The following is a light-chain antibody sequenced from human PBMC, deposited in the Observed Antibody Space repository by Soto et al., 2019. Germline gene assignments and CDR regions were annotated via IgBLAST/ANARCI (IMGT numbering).Light chain of an antibody. V-gene: IGKV3-15*01. J-gene: IGKJ1*01. CDR2: GAS. CDR1: QSVSTN. CDR3: QQYNKWPQT. Sequence: EIMMTQSPATVSVSPGERATLSCRASQSVSTNLAWYQHKPGQAPRLLIYGASTRATDIPPRFSGSGSGTEFTLTISSLQSEDIAVYYCQQYNKWPQTFGQGTKVDIK.